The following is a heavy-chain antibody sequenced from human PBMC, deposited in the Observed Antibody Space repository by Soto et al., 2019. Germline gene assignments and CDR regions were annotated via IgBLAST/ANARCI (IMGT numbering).Heavy chain of an antibody. J-gene: IGHJ4*02. D-gene: IGHD5-18*01. CDR2: IYHSGGT. V-gene: IGHV4-38-2*01. Sequence: SETLSLTCAVAGYSISSGYYWGWIRQPPGKGLEWIGRIYHSGGTYYNPSLKSRVTISVDTSKNQFSLKLSSVTAPDTAVYYCARVLGGYSYGYDDDYWGQGTLVTVS. CDR1: GYSISSGYY. CDR3: ARVLGGYSYGYDDDY.